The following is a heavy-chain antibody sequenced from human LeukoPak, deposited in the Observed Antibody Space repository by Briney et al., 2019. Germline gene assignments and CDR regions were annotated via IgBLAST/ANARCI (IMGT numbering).Heavy chain of an antibody. D-gene: IGHD6-13*01. V-gene: IGHV4-59*01. CDR2: IYYSGSA. CDR1: GGSISDYS. J-gene: IGHJ6*03. CDR3: ARDTAAARYYYYMDV. Sequence: PSETLSLTCTVSGGSISDYSWSWIRQPPGKGLEWIGNIYYSGSANHNPSLKSRVTISRDTSKNQFSLKLTSVTTADTAVYYCARDTAAARYYYYMDVWGKGTTVTVSS.